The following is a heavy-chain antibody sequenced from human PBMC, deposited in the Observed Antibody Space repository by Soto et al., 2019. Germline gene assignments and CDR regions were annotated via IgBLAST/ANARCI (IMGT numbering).Heavy chain of an antibody. Sequence: ASVKVSCKASGYTFTSYGISWVRQAPGQRLEWMGWINADNGNTNYAQKFQGRVTITRDTSASTVYMELSSLRSEDTAVYYCARAQANDYYYYYLDVWGKGTTVTVSS. CDR2: INADNGNT. CDR3: ARAQANDYYYYYLDV. CDR1: GYTFTSYG. J-gene: IGHJ6*03. V-gene: IGHV1-18*01.